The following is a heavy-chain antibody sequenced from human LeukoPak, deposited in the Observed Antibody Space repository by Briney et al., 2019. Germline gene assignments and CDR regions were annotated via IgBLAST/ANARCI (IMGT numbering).Heavy chain of an antibody. D-gene: IGHD1-7*01. CDR3: AADPHLGNWNYVGNDY. V-gene: IGHV1-58*01. J-gene: IGHJ4*02. CDR2: IVVGSGNT. CDR1: GFTFTSSA. Sequence: GASVKVSCKASGFTFTSSAVQWVRQARGQRLEWIGWIVVGSGNTNYAQKFQERVTITRDMSTSTAYMELSSLRSEDTAVYYCAADPHLGNWNYVGNDYWGQGTLVTVSS.